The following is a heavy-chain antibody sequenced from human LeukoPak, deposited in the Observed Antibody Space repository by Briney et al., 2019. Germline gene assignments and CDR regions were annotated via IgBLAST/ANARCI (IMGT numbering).Heavy chain of an antibody. Sequence: GGSLRLSCAASGFIFSNYGMSWVRQAPGKGLEWVAVISYDGSNKYYADSVKGRFTISRDNSKNTLYLQMNSLRAEDTAVYYCAKDHYGSGSPYDYWGQGTLVTVSS. D-gene: IGHD3-10*01. CDR3: AKDHYGSGSPYDY. CDR1: GFIFSNYG. V-gene: IGHV3-30*18. J-gene: IGHJ4*02. CDR2: ISYDGSNK.